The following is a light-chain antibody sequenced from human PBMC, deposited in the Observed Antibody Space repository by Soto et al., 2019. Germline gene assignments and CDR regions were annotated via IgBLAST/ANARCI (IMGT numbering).Light chain of an antibody. J-gene: IGKJ1*01. CDR2: GAS. CDR3: QQYGSSPRT. Sequence: EIVLTQSPGTLSLSPGERATLSCRASQSVSGSFLAWYQQKPGQAPRLLIYGASSRATDIPDRFSGSGSGTAFTLTISRLEPEDFAVYYCQQYGSSPRTFGQGTKVEIK. CDR1: QSVSGSF. V-gene: IGKV3-20*01.